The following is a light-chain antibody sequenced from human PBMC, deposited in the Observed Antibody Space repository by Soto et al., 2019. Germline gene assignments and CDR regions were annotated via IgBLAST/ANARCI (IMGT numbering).Light chain of an antibody. CDR1: QSISNS. CDR3: QQYTNYPVT. Sequence: DIQMTQSPSTLSASVGDRVTITCRASQSISNSLAWYQQKPGKAPNLLIYKASSLESGVPSRFSGSGSGTEFTLTISSLQPDEFGTYYCQQYTNYPVTFGQGTKVDIK. V-gene: IGKV1-5*03. CDR2: KAS. J-gene: IGKJ2*01.